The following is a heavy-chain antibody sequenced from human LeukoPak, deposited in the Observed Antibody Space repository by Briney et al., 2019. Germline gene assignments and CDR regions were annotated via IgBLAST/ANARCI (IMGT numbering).Heavy chain of an antibody. CDR3: ARTPSTSETAAGSFDY. D-gene: IGHD6-13*01. CDR1: GYTFTNYG. Sequence: ASVKVSCKASGYTFTNYGITWVRQAPGQGLEWMGWISTYIGNINYAQKFQGRLTMTTDTSTSTAYMDLRSLRSDDTAVYYCARTPSTSETAAGSFDYWGQGTLVTVSS. J-gene: IGHJ4*02. V-gene: IGHV1-18*01. CDR2: ISTYIGNI.